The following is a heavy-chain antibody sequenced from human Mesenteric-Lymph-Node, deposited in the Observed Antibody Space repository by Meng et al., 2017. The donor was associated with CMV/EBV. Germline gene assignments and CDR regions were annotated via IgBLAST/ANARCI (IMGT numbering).Heavy chain of an antibody. CDR3: ARVKLSYYFDY. Sequence: GGSLRLSCAASGFTFGSYGFHWVRQAPGKGLEWVAYISYDGSEITYADSVKDRVTISRVQSKNTVHLEMNSLRADDTAVYYCARVKLSYYFDYWGQGTLVTVSS. CDR2: ISYDGSEI. D-gene: IGHD2-15*01. CDR1: GFTFGSYG. J-gene: IGHJ4*02. V-gene: IGHV3-30*04.